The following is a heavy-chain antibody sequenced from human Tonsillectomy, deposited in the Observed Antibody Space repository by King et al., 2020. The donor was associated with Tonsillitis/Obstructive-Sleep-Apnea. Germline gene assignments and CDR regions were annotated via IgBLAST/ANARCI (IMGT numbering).Heavy chain of an antibody. D-gene: IGHD5-12*01. V-gene: IGHV1-2*06. CDR2: INPNSGGT. J-gene: IGHJ6*03. CDR3: ARDFEWLRRDYYFYYCMDV. CDR1: GYTFTGYY. Sequence: VQLVESGAEVKKPGASVKVSCKASGYTFTGYYMHWVRQAPGQGLEWMGRINPNSGGTKYAQKFQGRVTMTRDTSISTAYMELSRLRSDDTAVYYCARDFEWLRRDYYFYYCMDVWGEGTTVTVSS.